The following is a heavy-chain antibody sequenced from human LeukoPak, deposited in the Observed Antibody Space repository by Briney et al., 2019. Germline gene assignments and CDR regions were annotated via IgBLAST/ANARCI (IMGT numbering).Heavy chain of an antibody. D-gene: IGHD6-19*01. V-gene: IGHV6-1*01. CDR1: GDSVSSNSAA. J-gene: IGHJ4*02. CDR2: TYYRSKWYN. CDR3: ARDRDRSGWQPPYFDY. Sequence: SHTLSLTCAVSGDSVSSNSAAWNWNRQSPSRGVEWLGRTYYRSKWYNDYAVSVKSRITINPDTSKNQFSLQLNSVTPEDTAVYYCARDRDRSGWQPPYFDYWGQGTLVTVSS.